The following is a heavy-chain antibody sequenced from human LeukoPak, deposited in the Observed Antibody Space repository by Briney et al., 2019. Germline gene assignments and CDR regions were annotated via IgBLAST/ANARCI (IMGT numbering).Heavy chain of an antibody. V-gene: IGHV1-18*01. CDR1: GYTFTSYG. J-gene: IGHJ4*02. D-gene: IGHD5-18*01. CDR3: ARDWRYSDTAMARDY. Sequence: ASVKVSCKASGYTFTSYGISWVRQAPGQGLEWMGWISAYNGNTNYAQKLQGRATMTTDTSTSTAYMELRSLRSDDTAVYYCARDWRYSDTAMARDYWGQGTLVTVSS. CDR2: ISAYNGNT.